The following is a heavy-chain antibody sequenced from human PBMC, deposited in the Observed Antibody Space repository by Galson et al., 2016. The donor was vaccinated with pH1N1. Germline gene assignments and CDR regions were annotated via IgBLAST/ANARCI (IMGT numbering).Heavy chain of an antibody. CDR2: ISSSSTYI. CDR3: ARALYYGVNSIAFDV. Sequence: SLRLSCAASGFTFSSYVMNWVRQAPGKGLEWVSSISSSSTYIYYADSVRGRFTISRDNAKNSLYLQMNSLRAEDTAIYYCARALYYGVNSIAFDVWGKGTMVTVSS. D-gene: IGHD4/OR15-4a*01. J-gene: IGHJ3*01. V-gene: IGHV3-21*01. CDR1: GFTFSSYV.